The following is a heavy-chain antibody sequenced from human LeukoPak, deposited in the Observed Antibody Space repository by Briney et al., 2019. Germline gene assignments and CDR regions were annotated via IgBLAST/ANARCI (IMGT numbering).Heavy chain of an antibody. D-gene: IGHD6-19*01. V-gene: IGHV3-7*01. CDR3: SRDRYSSK. J-gene: IGHJ1*01. Sequence: WIRQPPGKGLEWVANIKQDGSEKYYVDSVKGRFTISRDNAKNSLFLQMNSLRAEDTAVYYCSRDRYSSKWGQGTLVTVSS. CDR2: IKQDGSEK.